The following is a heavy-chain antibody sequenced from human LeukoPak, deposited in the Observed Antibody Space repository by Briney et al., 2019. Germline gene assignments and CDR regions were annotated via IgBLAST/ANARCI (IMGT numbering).Heavy chain of an antibody. D-gene: IGHD3-10*01. J-gene: IGHJ4*02. Sequence: ASVKVSCKASGYTFTSYDINWVRQATGQGLEWMGWMNPNSGNTGYAQKFQGRVTMTRNTSISTAYIELSSLRSEDTAVYYCARGRRAVRGVIIQVFDYWGQGTLVTVSS. V-gene: IGHV1-8*01. CDR1: GYTFTSYD. CDR3: ARGRRAVRGVIIQVFDY. CDR2: MNPNSGNT.